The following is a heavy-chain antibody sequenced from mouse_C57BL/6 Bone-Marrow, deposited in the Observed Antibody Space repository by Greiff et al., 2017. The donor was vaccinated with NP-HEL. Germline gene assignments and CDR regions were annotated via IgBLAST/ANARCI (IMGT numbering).Heavy chain of an antibody. V-gene: IGHV1-53*01. CDR1: GYTFTSYW. Sequence: QVQLQQPGTELVKPGASVKLSCKASGYTFTSYWMHWVNQRPGQGLEWIGNINPSNGGTNYNETFKSKATLPVDKSSSTAYMQLSSLTSEDSAVYYCASYYCGSRGGPYWYFDVWGTGTTVTVSS. CDR3: ASYYCGSRGGPYWYFDV. D-gene: IGHD1-1*01. CDR2: INPSNGGT. J-gene: IGHJ1*03.